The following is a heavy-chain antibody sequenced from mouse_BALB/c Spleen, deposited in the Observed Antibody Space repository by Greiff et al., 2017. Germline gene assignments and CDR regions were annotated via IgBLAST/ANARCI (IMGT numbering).Heavy chain of an antibody. Sequence: EVQLQQSGPGLVKPSQSLSLTCSVTGYSITSGYYWNWIRQFPGNKLEWMGYISYDGSNNYNPSLKNRISITRDTSKNQFFLKLNSVTTEDTATYYCARFRYGYAMDYWGQGTSVTVSS. V-gene: IGHV3-6*02. D-gene: IGHD2-14*01. J-gene: IGHJ4*01. CDR1: GYSITSGYY. CDR2: ISYDGSN. CDR3: ARFRYGYAMDY.